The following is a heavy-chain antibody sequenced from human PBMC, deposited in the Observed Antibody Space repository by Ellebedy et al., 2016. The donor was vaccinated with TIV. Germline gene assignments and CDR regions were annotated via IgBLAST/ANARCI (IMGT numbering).Heavy chain of an antibody. D-gene: IGHD3-22*01. CDR2: IYHSGST. CDR1: GGSISSSNR. V-gene: IGHV4-4*02. J-gene: IGHJ2*01. Sequence: MPSETLSLTCAVSGGSISSSNRWSWVRQPPGKGLEWIGEIYHSGSTNYNPSLKSRVTISVDKSKNQFSLKLSSVTAADTAVYYCARLYYYDGSGYLAWFFDLWGRGTLVTVSS. CDR3: ARLYYYDGSGYLAWFFDL.